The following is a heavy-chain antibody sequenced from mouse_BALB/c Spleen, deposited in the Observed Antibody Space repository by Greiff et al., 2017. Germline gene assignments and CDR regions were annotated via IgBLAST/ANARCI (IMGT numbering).Heavy chain of an antibody. Sequence: VQVVESGPELVKPGASVKMSCKASGYTFTSYYIHWVKQRPGQGLEWIGWIYPGDGSTKYNEKFKGKTTLTADKSSSTAYMLLSSLTSEDSAIYFCARRGLRRIGYAMDYWGQGTSVTVSS. J-gene: IGHJ4*01. CDR3: ARRGLRRIGYAMDY. CDR1: GYTFTSYY. V-gene: IGHV1S56*01. D-gene: IGHD2-4*01. CDR2: IYPGDGST.